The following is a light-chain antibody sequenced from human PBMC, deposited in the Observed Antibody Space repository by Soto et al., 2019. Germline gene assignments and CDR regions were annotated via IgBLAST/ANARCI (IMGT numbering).Light chain of an antibody. CDR2: AAS. Sequence: DILMTQSPSSLSASVGDSVTLTCRTSQPISTYLNWYQHKSGRAPQLLIYAASSLQTGVPSRFSGSGSGTEFTLTISSLQPEDFATYYCQQSFRVPRTFGQGTKVDNK. CDR3: QQSFRVPRT. J-gene: IGKJ1*01. V-gene: IGKV1-39*01. CDR1: QPISTY.